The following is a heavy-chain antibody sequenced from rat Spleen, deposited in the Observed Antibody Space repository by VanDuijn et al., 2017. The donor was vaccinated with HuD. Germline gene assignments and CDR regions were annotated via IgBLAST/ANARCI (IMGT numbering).Heavy chain of an antibody. CDR2: ITTGAAIT. D-gene: IGHD1-12*02. Sequence: EVQLVESGGGLVQPGRSLKLSCAASGFTFSDYGVAWVRQAPTTGLEWVATITTGAAITSYRDSVKGRFTISRDTAKSTLYLQMDSLRSEDTATYYCARHGYDGSYYYWDYWGQGVMVTVSS. CDR1: GFTFSDYG. CDR3: ARHGYDGSYYYWDY. V-gene: IGHV5-29*01. J-gene: IGHJ2*01.